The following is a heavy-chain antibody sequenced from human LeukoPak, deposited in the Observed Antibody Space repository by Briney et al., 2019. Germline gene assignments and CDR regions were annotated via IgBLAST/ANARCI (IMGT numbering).Heavy chain of an antibody. V-gene: IGHV3-33*01. CDR1: GFIFSTYG. CDR2: IWYDGSQR. J-gene: IGHJ4*02. CDR3: ATSSPRDYFDH. Sequence: QAGGPLRLSCVASGFIFSTYGPHWVRQSPGRGLEWVAVIWYDGSQRYYADSVKGRFTISRDDSQNTIYLQMDSLRAEDTAVYYCATSSPRDYFDHWGQGTLVTVSS.